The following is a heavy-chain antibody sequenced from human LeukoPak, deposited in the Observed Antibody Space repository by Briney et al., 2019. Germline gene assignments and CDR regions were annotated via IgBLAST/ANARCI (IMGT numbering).Heavy chain of an antibody. CDR2: IIPIFGTA. J-gene: IGHJ4*02. V-gene: IGHV1-69*13. CDR3: ARVLDSSGYYYFDY. D-gene: IGHD3-22*01. Sequence: ASVKVSCKASGGTFSSYAISWVRQAPGQGLEWKGGIIPIFGTANYAQKFQGRVTITADESTSTAYMELSSLRSEDTAVYYCARVLDSSGYYYFDYWGQGTLVTVSS. CDR1: GGTFSSYA.